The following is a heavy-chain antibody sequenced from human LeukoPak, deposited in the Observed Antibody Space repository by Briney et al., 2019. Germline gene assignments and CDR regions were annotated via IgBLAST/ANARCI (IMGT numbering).Heavy chain of an antibody. Sequence: GGSLRLSCAASGITFSSYAMSWVRQAPGKGLEWVANIKQDGSEKYYVDSVKGRFIISRDNAENSLSLQMNSLRAEDTAVYYCAKDQKRFGELLFWGQGTLVTVSS. CDR2: IKQDGSEK. D-gene: IGHD3-10*01. CDR1: GITFSSYA. V-gene: IGHV3-7*01. CDR3: AKDQKRFGELLF. J-gene: IGHJ4*02.